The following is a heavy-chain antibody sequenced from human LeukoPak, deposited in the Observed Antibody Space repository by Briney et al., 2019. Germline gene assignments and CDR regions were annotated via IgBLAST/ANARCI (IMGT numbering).Heavy chain of an antibody. CDR3: AKTNWGVLDYFDY. J-gene: IGHJ4*02. D-gene: IGHD7-27*01. V-gene: IGHV3-23*01. Sequence: PGGSLRLSCAASGFTFSSYVMSWVRQAPGKGLEWVSAISGSGGSTYYADSVKGRFTISRDNSKNTLYLQMNSLRAEDTAVYYCAKTNWGVLDYFDYWGQGTLVTVPS. CDR1: GFTFSSYV. CDR2: ISGSGGST.